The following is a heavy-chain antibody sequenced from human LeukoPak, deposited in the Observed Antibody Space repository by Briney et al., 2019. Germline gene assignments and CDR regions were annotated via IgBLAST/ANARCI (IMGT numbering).Heavy chain of an antibody. CDR3: ARTLSGGSWGEDYYYMDV. D-gene: IGHD2-15*01. V-gene: IGHV5-51*01. Sequence: GESLKISCKGSGYSFTSYWIGWVRHMPGKGLEWMGIIYPGDSDTRYSTSFQGQVTISADKSISTAYLQWSSLKASDTAMYYCARTLSGGSWGEDYYYMDVWGKGTTVTVSS. J-gene: IGHJ6*03. CDR2: IYPGDSDT. CDR1: GYSFTSYW.